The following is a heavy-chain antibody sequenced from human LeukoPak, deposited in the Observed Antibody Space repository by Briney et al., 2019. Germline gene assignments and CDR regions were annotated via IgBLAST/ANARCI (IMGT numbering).Heavy chain of an antibody. D-gene: IGHD3-3*01. V-gene: IGHV4-34*01. CDR2: INHSGST. CDR1: GGSFSGYY. J-gene: IGHJ4*02. Sequence: SETLSLTCAVYGGSFSGYYWSWIRQPPGKGLERIGEINHSGSTNYNPSLKSRVTISVDTSKNQFSLKLSSVTAADTAVYYCARGFYYDFWSGYPTSLDYWGQGTLVTVSS. CDR3: ARGFYYDFWSGYPTSLDY.